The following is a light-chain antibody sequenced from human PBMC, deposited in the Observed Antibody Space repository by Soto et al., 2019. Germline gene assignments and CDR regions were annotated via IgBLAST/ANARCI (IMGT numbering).Light chain of an antibody. CDR1: SSDIGGYNY. CDR3: SSYTSGTNLVVF. Sequence: QSALTQPASVSGSPGQSITISCNGTSSDIGGYNYVSWYQQYPGKAPRLMIYDVNNRPSGVSDRFSGSKSGNTASLTISGLQAEDEAVYYCSSYTSGTNLVVFFGGGTKVTVL. V-gene: IGLV2-14*03. J-gene: IGLJ2*01. CDR2: DVN.